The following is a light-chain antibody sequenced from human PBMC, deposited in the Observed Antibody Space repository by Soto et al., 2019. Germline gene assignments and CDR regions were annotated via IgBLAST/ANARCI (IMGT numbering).Light chain of an antibody. Sequence: EFVLSQSPSPLPLTHGEKPTFSAGASQSVSSYLAWYQQKPGQAPRLLIYDASNRATGIPARFSGSGSGTDFTLTISSLEPEDFAVYYCQQRSNWPPSSGQGARLAI. CDR2: DAS. CDR3: QQRSNWPPS. CDR1: QSVSSY. J-gene: IGKJ5*01. V-gene: IGKV3-11*01.